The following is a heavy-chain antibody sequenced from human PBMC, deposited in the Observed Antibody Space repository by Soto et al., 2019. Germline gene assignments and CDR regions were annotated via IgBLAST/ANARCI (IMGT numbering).Heavy chain of an antibody. CDR2: LYSTNVA. Sequence: EVQVVESGGGLIQPGGSLRLSCAASEFPVTTNSLTWVRQAPGKGLEWVSLLYSTNVAHYADSVRGRFTTSGDTSKNMYYLEMNSLRAEDTAVYYCGRNPFGVSSDGVVVWGQGTLVTVSS. CDR1: EFPVTTNS. CDR3: GRNPFGVSSDGVVV. J-gene: IGHJ4*02. D-gene: IGHD3-3*01. V-gene: IGHV3-53*01.